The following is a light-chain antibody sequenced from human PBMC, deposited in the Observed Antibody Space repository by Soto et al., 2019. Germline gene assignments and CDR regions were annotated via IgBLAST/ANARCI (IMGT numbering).Light chain of an antibody. CDR2: GAS. V-gene: IGKV3-15*01. CDR3: MQSIRWWT. CDR1: QSISDT. Sequence: EVVLTQSPVTLSLSPGGRATLSCRASQSISDTLAWYQQKPGQAPRLLIYGASTRAPGFPARFSGSGSGTDFTLTISRVEAEDVGVYYCMQSIRWWTFGQGTKVDIK. J-gene: IGKJ1*01.